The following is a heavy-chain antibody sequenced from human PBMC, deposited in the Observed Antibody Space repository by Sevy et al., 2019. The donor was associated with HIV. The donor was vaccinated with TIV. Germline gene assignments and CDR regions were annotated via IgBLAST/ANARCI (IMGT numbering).Heavy chain of an antibody. CDR1: GGSISSYY. J-gene: IGHJ4*02. V-gene: IGHV4-59*01. CDR2: IYYSGST. CDR3: ARVYSSGWLDY. D-gene: IGHD6-19*01. Sequence: SETLSLTCTVSGGSISSYYWSWIRQPPGKGLEWLGYIYYSGSTNYNPSLKSRVTISVDTSKNQFSLKLSSVTAARTAVYYCARVYSSGWLDYWGQGTLVTVSS.